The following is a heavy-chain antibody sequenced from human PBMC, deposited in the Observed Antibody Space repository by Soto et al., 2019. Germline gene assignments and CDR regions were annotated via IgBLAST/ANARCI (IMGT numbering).Heavy chain of an antibody. CDR2: ISGSGGST. D-gene: IGHD5-12*01. J-gene: IGHJ4*02. CDR3: AKDQPVGGGYDFGGYFDY. CDR1: GFTFSSYA. V-gene: IGHV3-23*01. Sequence: EVQLLESGGGLVQPGGSLRLSCAASGFTFSSYAMSWVRQAPGKGLEWVSAISGSGGSTYYADSVKGRFTISRDNSKNTLYLQMNSLRAEDTAVYYCAKDQPVGGGYDFGGYFDYWGQGTLVTVSS.